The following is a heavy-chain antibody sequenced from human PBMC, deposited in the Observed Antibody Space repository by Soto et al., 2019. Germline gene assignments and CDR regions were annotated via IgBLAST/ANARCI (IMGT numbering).Heavy chain of an antibody. V-gene: IGHV4-39*01. CDR3: ARHSRGYYDFWSGYEFDY. J-gene: IGHJ4*02. Sequence: SETLSLTCTVSGGSISSSSYYWGWIRQPPGKGLEWIGSIYYSGSTYYNPSLKSRVTISVDTSKNQFSLKLSSVTAADTAVYYCARHSRGYYDFWSGYEFDYWGQGTLVTVSS. D-gene: IGHD3-3*01. CDR1: GGSISSSSYY. CDR2: IYYSGST.